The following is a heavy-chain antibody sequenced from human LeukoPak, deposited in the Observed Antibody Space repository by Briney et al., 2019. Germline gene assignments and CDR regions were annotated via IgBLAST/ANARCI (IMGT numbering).Heavy chain of an antibody. CDR1: GGSIRSYY. D-gene: IGHD5-24*01. CDR3: AREAREGHVFDI. Sequence: PSETLSLTCTVSGGSIRSYYWSWIRQPPGKGLEWIGYIHYSGSTNYNPSLKSRVTISVDTSKNQFSLKLSSVIAADTAANYCAREAREGHVFDIWGQGTMVTVSS. V-gene: IGHV4-59*01. CDR2: IHYSGST. J-gene: IGHJ3*02.